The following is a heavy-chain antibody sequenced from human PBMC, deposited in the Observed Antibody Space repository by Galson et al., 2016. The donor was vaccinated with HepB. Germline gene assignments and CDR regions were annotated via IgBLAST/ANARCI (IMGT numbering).Heavy chain of an antibody. CDR1: AFTFSTYG. D-gene: IGHD1-26*01. CDR3: AKRPRGYSGGWCDY. Sequence: SLRLSCAASAFTFSTYGMHWVRQAPGKGLEWVAVISYDGSKKYYDDSVKGRFTISRDNSKNTLYMQMNNLIAEDTALYYRAKRPRGYSGGWCDYWGQGTLVTVSS. J-gene: IGHJ4*02. V-gene: IGHV3-30*18. CDR2: ISYDGSKK.